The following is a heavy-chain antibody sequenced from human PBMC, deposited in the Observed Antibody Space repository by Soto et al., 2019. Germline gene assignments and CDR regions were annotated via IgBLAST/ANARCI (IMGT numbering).Heavy chain of an antibody. D-gene: IGHD3-3*01. J-gene: IGHJ3*02. V-gene: IGHV4-59*08. Sequence: SETLSLTCTVSGGSISSYYWSWIRQPPGKGLEWIGYIYYSGSTNYNPSLKSRVTISVDTSKNQFSLKLSSVTAADTAVYYCARHITIFGVVIQGDAFDIWGQGTMVTVSS. CDR2: IYYSGST. CDR1: GGSISSYY. CDR3: ARHITIFGVVIQGDAFDI.